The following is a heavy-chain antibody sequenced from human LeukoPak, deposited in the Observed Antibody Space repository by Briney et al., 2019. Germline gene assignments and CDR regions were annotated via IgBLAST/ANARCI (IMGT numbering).Heavy chain of an antibody. CDR1: GGSISSYY. CDR3: ASMVRGSYYYYGMDV. Sequence: PSETLSLTCTVSGGSISSYYWSWIRQPSGKGLEWIGYIYYSGSTNYNPSLKSRVTISVDTSKNQFSLKLSSVTAADTAVYYCASMVRGSYYYYGMDVWGQGTTVTVSS. CDR2: IYYSGST. V-gene: IGHV4-59*01. D-gene: IGHD3-10*01. J-gene: IGHJ6*02.